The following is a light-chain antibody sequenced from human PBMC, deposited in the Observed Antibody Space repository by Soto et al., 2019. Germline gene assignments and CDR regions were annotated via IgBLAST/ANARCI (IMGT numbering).Light chain of an antibody. Sequence: QSVLTQPGFVSGSPGQSITISCTGTSSDVGGYNYVSRYQQHPGKAPKLMIYEVSNRPSGVSNRFSGSKSGNTASLTISGLQAEDEADYYCTSYTSTTTYVFGTGTKVTVL. V-gene: IGLV2-14*01. CDR3: TSYTSTTTYV. J-gene: IGLJ1*01. CDR2: EVS. CDR1: SSDVGGYNY.